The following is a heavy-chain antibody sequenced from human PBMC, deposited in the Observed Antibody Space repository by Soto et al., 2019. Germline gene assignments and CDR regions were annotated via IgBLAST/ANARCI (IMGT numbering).Heavy chain of an antibody. CDR2: IIPIFPTP. CDR3: ARDKERQQLGGNYYCGIDV. V-gene: IGHV1-69*12. Sequence: QVQLVQSGAEVKKPGSSVTVSCKASGGTFGNSAISWVRQAPGQGLEWMGGIIPIFPTPYYAQKFQGRVTITADESTTTAYMELTSLKSEDTAVYYCARDKERQQLGGNYYCGIDVWGQGTTVTVSS. J-gene: IGHJ6*02. CDR1: GGTFGNSA. D-gene: IGHD6-25*01.